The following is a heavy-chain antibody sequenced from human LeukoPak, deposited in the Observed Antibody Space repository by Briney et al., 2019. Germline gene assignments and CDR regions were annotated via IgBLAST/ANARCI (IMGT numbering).Heavy chain of an antibody. D-gene: IGHD3-22*01. CDR2: IYYSGST. V-gene: IGHV4-59*01. J-gene: IGHJ4*02. CDR3: ARGSGYYDSSGYQGDFYFDY. Sequence: SETLSLTCTVSGGSISSYYWSWIRQPPGKGLEWIGYIYYSGSTNYNPSLKSRVTISVDTPKNQLSLRLSSVTAADTAVYYCARGSGYYDSSGYQGDFYFDYWGQGTLVTVSS. CDR1: GGSISSYY.